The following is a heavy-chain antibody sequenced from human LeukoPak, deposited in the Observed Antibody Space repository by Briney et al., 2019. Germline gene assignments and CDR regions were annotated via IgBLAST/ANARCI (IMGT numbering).Heavy chain of an antibody. CDR3: ARAPPSAFFTRNWYFDL. CDR1: GGSIYGHY. V-gene: IGHV4-34*01. D-gene: IGHD3-3*02. Sequence: SETLSLTCCVDGGSIYGHYWNWIRQPPGKGLEWIGEISPSGSTTYNPSLGSRFTISVDTSKNHFSLDLNSVTAADTALYYCARAPPSAFFTRNWYFDLWGLGTLVTVSS. CDR2: ISPSGST. J-gene: IGHJ2*01.